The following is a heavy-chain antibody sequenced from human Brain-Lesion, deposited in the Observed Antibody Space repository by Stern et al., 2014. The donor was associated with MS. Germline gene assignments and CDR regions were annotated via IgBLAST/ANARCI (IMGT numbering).Heavy chain of an antibody. CDR1: GGSISSGGYY. CDR2: IFNSGST. Sequence: QVQLQESGPGLVKPSQTLSLSCTVSGGSISSGGYYWSWIRQPAGKGLEWIGRIFNSGSTTYNPPLKRRAPKSIDTSKNQFSLRLNSMTAADTAVYYCARGRVVPGFQYYATDVWGQGTTVIVSS. CDR3: ARGRVVPGFQYYATDV. D-gene: IGHD2-2*01. V-gene: IGHV4-61*02. J-gene: IGHJ6*02.